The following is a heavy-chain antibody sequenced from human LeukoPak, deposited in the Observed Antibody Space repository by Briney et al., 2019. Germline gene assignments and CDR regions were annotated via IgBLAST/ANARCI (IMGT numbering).Heavy chain of an antibody. V-gene: IGHV1-3*01. CDR2: INAGNGNT. J-gene: IGHJ6*02. CDR3: ARDGFDIVVVPAAPPYYYYYYGMDV. Sequence: GASVKVSCTASGYTFTSYAMHWVRQAPGQRLEWMGWINAGNGNTKYSQKFQGRVTITRDTSASTAYMELSSLRSEDTAVYYCARDGFDIVVVPAAPPYYYYYYGMDVWGQGTTVTVSS. CDR1: GYTFTSYA. D-gene: IGHD2-2*01.